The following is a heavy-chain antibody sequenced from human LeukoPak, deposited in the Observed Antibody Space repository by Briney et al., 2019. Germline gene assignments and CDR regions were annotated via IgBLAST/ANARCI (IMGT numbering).Heavy chain of an antibody. J-gene: IGHJ6*03. CDR1: GFTFSSYA. Sequence: PGGSLRLPCAASGFTFSSYAMHWVRQAPDKGLEWVAVISYDGSNKYYADSVKGRFTISKDNSKNTLYLQMNSLRAEDTAVYYCARDKRYMDVWGKGTTVTVSS. CDR2: ISYDGSNK. V-gene: IGHV3-30-3*01. CDR3: ARDKRYMDV.